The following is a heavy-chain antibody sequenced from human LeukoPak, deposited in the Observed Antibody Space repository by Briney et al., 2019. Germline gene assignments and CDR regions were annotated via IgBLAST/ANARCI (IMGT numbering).Heavy chain of an antibody. V-gene: IGHV3-21*01. CDR1: GFTFSSYS. CDR2: ISSSSSYI. D-gene: IGHD6-6*01. J-gene: IGHJ4*02. CDR3: ARQHSSSSNFDY. Sequence: GGSLRLSCAASGFTFSSYSMNWVRQAPGKGLEWVSSISSSSSYIYYADSVKGRFTISRDNAKNSLYLQMNSLRAEDTAVYYCARQHSSSSNFDYWGQGTLVTVSS.